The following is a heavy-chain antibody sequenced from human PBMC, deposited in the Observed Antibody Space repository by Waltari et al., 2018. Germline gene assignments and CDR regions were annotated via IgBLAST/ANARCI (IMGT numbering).Heavy chain of an antibody. D-gene: IGHD3-16*02. J-gene: IGHJ4*02. CDR2: IRYDGSNK. V-gene: IGHV3-30*02. CDR3: AKDEGTMITFGGVIVIGNFDY. Sequence: QVQLVQSGAEVKKPGASVKVSCKASGYTFTSYYMHWVRQAPGQGLEWMAFIRYDGSNKYYADSVKGRFTISRDNSKNTLYLQMNSLRAEDTAVYYCAKDEGTMITFGGVIVIGNFDYWGQGTLVTVSS. CDR1: GYTFTSYY.